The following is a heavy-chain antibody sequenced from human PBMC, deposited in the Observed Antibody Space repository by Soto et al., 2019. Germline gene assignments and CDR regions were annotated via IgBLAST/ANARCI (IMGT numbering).Heavy chain of an antibody. CDR2: ITDGGGST. CDR1: GFTFSSYA. D-gene: IGHD3-10*01. J-gene: IGHJ4*02. CDR3: AKVGRFRNGSMGVVRGDY. V-gene: IGHV3-23*01. Sequence: EVQLLESGGGLVQPGGSLRLSCAASGFTFSSYAMSWVRQAPGKGLEWVSGITDGGGSTFYADSLQGLFTISRDNSKNTLSLQMSSLTAEDTAIYYCAKVGRFRNGSMGVVRGDYWGQGTVVTVSA.